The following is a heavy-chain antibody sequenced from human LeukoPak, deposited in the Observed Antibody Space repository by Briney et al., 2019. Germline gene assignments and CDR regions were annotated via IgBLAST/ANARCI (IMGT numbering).Heavy chain of an antibody. V-gene: IGHV1-2*02. Sequence: ASVKVSCKASGYTFTGYYMHWVRQAPGQGLEWMGWINPNSGGTNYAQKFQGRVTMTRDTSISTAYMELSRLRSDDTAVYYCARGLTYYYDSSGYYDAFDIWGQGTMVTVSS. D-gene: IGHD3-22*01. CDR1: GYTFTGYY. J-gene: IGHJ3*02. CDR2: INPNSGGT. CDR3: ARGLTYYYDSSGYYDAFDI.